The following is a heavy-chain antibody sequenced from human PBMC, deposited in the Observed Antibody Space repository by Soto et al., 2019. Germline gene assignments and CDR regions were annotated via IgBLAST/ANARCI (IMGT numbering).Heavy chain of an antibody. CDR1: GFTFSSYA. Sequence: EVQLLESGGGLVQPGGSLRLSCAASGFTFSSYAMNWVRQAPGKGLEWVSVISGSGDSTYYADSVKGRFTISRDNSKNPLYLQMNSLRAEDTVVYYRARRSSSWYFDYWGQGPLVTVSS. D-gene: IGHD6-13*01. CDR2: ISGSGDST. CDR3: ARRSSSWYFDY. J-gene: IGHJ4*02. V-gene: IGHV3-23*01.